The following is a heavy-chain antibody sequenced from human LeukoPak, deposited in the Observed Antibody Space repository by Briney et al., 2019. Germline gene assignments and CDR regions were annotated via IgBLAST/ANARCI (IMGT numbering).Heavy chain of an antibody. CDR1: GVTFSRYG. Sequence: GGSLRLSCAASGVTFSRYGMHWVRQAPGKGLEWVAFIRYDGSNKYYADSVKGGFTISRDNSKNTLYLQMNSLRAEDTAVYYCAKKGSVYFDYWGQGTLVTVSS. CDR2: IRYDGSNK. J-gene: IGHJ4*02. CDR3: AKKGSVYFDY. V-gene: IGHV3-30*02.